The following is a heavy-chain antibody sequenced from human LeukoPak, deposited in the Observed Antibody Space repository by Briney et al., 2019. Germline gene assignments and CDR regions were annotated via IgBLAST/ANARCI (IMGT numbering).Heavy chain of an antibody. CDR2: INHSGST. J-gene: IGHJ4*02. V-gene: IGHV4-34*01. D-gene: IGHD3-10*01. CDR1: GGSFSGYY. Sequence: KSSETLSLTCAVYGGSFSGYYWSWIRQPPGKGLEWIGEINHSGSTNYNPSLKSRVTISVDTSKNQFSLKLSSVTAADTAVYYCAREASMVRGVTYYYFDYWGQGTLVTVSS. CDR3: AREASMVRGVTYYYFDY.